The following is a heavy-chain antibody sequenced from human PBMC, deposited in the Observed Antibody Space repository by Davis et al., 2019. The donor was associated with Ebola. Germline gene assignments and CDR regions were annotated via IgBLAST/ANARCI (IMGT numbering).Heavy chain of an antibody. CDR1: GFTFSSYA. J-gene: IGHJ6*04. CDR3: AKDLGSGVAYYGMDG. CDR2: ISYDGGKI. Sequence: PGGSLRLSCAASGFTFSSYAMNWVRQAPGQGPEWVALISYDGGKIDYADSAKGRFTISRDTSKNTLYLQMNSLRAEDTAVYYCAKDLGSGVAYYGMDGWGKGTTVTVSS. V-gene: IGHV3-30*18. D-gene: IGHD3-16*01.